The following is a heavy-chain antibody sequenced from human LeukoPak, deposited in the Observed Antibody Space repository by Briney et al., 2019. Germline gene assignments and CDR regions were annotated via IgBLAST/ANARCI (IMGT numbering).Heavy chain of an antibody. D-gene: IGHD3-3*01. CDR1: GFTFDDYA. J-gene: IGHJ4*02. Sequence: GGSLRLSCAASGFTFDDYAMHWVRQVPGKGLEWVSGINWNGGSIGYADSVKGRFTISRDNAKNSLYLQMNSLRTEDTALYYCAKGVRDFWSSAFFDYWGQGTLVTVSS. CDR3: AKGVRDFWSSAFFDY. CDR2: INWNGGSI. V-gene: IGHV3-9*01.